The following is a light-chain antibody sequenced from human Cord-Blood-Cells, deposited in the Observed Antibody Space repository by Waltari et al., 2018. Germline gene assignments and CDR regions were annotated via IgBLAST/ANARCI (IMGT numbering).Light chain of an antibody. Sequence: QSALTQPASVSGSPGQSITISCTGTSSDVGSYNLVSWYQQNPCKAPKLLIYEGSKRPSGVSNRFSGSKYGNTASLTISGLQADDEADYYGCSYAGSSTYVVFGGGTKLTVL. CDR1: SSDVGSYNL. V-gene: IGLV2-23*01. CDR2: EGS. CDR3: CSYAGSSTYVV. J-gene: IGLJ2*01.